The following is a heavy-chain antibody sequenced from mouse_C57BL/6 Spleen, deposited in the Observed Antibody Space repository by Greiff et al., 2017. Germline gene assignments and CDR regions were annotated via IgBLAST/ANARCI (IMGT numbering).Heavy chain of an antibody. CDR3: AREEDYSNFWFAY. J-gene: IGHJ3*01. V-gene: IGHV1-7*01. Sequence: QVQLKESGAELAKPGASVKLSCKASGYTFTSYWMHWVKQRPGQGLEWIGYINPSSGYTKYNQKFKDKATLTADKSSSTAYMQLRSLTYEDSAVYYCAREEDYSNFWFAYWGQGTLVTVSA. CDR2: INPSSGYT. CDR1: GYTFTSYW. D-gene: IGHD2-5*01.